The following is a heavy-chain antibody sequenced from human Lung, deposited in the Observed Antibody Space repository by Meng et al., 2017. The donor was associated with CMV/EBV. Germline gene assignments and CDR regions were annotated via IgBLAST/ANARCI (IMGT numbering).Heavy chain of an antibody. D-gene: IGHD1-26*01. CDR3: ARVIGYGGSGRVDY. CDR1: GGSFSGYY. V-gene: IGHV4-34*01. CDR2: INHSGST. Sequence: SETLSLXCAVYGGSFSGYYWSWIRQPPGKGLEWIGEINHSGSTNYNPSLKSRVTISVDTSKNQFSLKLSSVTAADTAVYYCARVIGYGGSGRVDYWGQGTXVNVAS. J-gene: IGHJ4*02.